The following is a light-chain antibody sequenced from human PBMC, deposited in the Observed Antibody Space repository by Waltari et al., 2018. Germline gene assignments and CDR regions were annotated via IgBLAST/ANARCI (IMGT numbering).Light chain of an antibody. CDR2: RVS. Sequence: ALTQSPVSQPVTLGQPASFSCKSNQSLLHTDGNTYLNWFHQRPGQSPRRLLYRVSYRGSGVPGRFSGSGSATEFTLRISRVAAEDVGVYYCMQGSHWPPTFGGGTKLEIQ. CDR3: MQGSHWPPT. J-gene: IGKJ4*01. V-gene: IGKV2-30*02. CDR1: QSLLHTDGNTY.